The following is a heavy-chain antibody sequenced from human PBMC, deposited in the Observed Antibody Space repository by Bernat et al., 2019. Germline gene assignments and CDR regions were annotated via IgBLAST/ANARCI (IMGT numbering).Heavy chain of an antibody. CDR2: VSHTGST. Sequence: QVQLDQWGAGLLKPSETLSLTCAVYGGSFSGYYWTWIRQPPGRGLEWIGEVSHTGSTNYNPSLKSRVTISVDTSMNQFSLRLTSMTAADTAVYYCARGSGIAVAGTSDAFAIWGQGTIVTVSS. V-gene: IGHV4-34*01. D-gene: IGHD6-19*01. J-gene: IGHJ3*02. CDR1: GGSFSGYY. CDR3: ARGSGIAVAGTSDAFAI.